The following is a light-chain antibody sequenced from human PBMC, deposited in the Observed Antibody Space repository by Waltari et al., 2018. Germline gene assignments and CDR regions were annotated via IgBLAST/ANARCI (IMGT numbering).Light chain of an antibody. CDR2: EVY. CDR1: SSNIGRYNL. J-gene: IGLJ3*02. Sequence: QSALIQPASVSGSPGPSITISCTGTSSNIGRYNLVSWYQQYPGKAPKVMIYEVYKRPSGVSNRFSCSKSGNTASLTISGLQAEDETDYYCCSYAGSNSWVFGGGTKVTVL. V-gene: IGLV2-23*02. CDR3: CSYAGSNSWV.